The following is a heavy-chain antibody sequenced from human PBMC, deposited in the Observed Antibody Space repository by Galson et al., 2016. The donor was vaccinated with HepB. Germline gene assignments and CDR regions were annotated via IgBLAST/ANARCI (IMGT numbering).Heavy chain of an antibody. D-gene: IGHD6-13*01. Sequence: LSLTCAVSPGPINSGGYYWSWIRQHPGKGLEWVGNVFYTGRTSYNPSLKSRLSISVDTSENQFSMELSSVTAADTAVYYCARDRLAAAASWVAFDLWGRGTMVTVSS. V-gene: IGHV4-31*11. CDR1: PGPINSGGYY. J-gene: IGHJ3*01. CDR3: ARDRLAAAASWVAFDL. CDR2: VFYTGRT.